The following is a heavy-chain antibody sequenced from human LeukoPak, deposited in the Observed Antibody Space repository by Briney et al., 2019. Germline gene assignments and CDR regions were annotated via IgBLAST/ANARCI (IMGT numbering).Heavy chain of an antibody. CDR2: IKQDGSEK. J-gene: IGHJ6*03. CDR3: ARDLCARYWSRHYYYYYYMDV. Sequence: GRSLRLSCAASGFTFSSYAMHWVRQAPGKGLEWVANIKQDGSEKYYVDSVKGRFTISRDNAKNSLYLQMNSLRAEDTAVYYCARDLCARYWSRHYYYYYYMDVWGKGTTVTVSS. CDR1: GFTFSSYA. V-gene: IGHV3-7*01. D-gene: IGHD2-15*01.